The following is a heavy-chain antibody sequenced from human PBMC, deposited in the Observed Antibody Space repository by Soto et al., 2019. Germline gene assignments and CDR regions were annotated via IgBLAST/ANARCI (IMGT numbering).Heavy chain of an antibody. V-gene: IGHV3-11*06. CDR2: ISSSSGST. CDR3: ARDRGGYERLYYYHGMDV. Sequence: QVQLVESGGGLVKPGGSLRLSCAASGFTFSDYYMSWIRQAPGKGLEYISYISSSSGSTNYADSVKGRFTISRDNAKNSLYLQMSGLRAEDTAVYYCARDRGGYERLYYYHGMDVWGQGTTVTVSS. J-gene: IGHJ6*02. D-gene: IGHD5-12*01. CDR1: GFTFSDYY.